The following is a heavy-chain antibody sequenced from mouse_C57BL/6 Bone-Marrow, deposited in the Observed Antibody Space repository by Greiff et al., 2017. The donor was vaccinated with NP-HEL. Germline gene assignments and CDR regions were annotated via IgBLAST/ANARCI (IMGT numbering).Heavy chain of an antibody. J-gene: IGHJ3*01. V-gene: IGHV14-4*01. D-gene: IGHD3-2*02. CDR1: GFNIKDDY. CDR3: TTAQDTFALAY. CDR2: IDPENGDT. Sequence: VQLQQSGAELVRPGASVKLSCTASGFNIKDDYMHWVKQRPEQGLEWIGWIDPENGDTEYASKFQGKATITADTSSNTAYLQLSSLTSEDTAVYYCTTAQDTFALAYWGQGTLVTVSA.